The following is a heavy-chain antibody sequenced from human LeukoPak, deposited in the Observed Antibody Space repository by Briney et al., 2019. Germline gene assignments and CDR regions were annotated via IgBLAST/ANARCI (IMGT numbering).Heavy chain of an antibody. V-gene: IGHV3-23*01. CDR2: ISGSGDST. D-gene: IGHD6-13*01. CDR1: GFTFSSYA. CDR3: AKTRPLDSSSWSHGDY. J-gene: IGHJ4*02. Sequence: GGSLRLSCAAPGFTFSSYAMSWVRQAPGKGLEWVSAISGSGDSTYYGDSVRGRFTISRDNSKNTLYLQMNSLRAEDTAVYYCAKTRPLDSSSWSHGDYWGQGTLVTVSS.